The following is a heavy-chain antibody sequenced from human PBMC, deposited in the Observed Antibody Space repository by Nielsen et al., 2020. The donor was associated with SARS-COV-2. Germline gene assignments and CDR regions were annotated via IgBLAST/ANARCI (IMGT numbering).Heavy chain of an antibody. V-gene: IGHV1-46*01. Sequence: ASVKVSCKASGYTFTGYYMHWVRQAPGQGLEWMGIINPSGGSTSYAQKFQGRVTMTRDTSTSTVYMELSSLRSEDTAVYYCARDLAYDSSGYYYGALDYWGQGTLVTVSS. J-gene: IGHJ4*02. CDR2: INPSGGST. D-gene: IGHD3-22*01. CDR3: ARDLAYDSSGYYYGALDY. CDR1: GYTFTGYY.